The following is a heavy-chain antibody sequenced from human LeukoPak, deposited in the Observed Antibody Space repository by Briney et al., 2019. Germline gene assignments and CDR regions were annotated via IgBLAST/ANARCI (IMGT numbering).Heavy chain of an antibody. V-gene: IGHV3-64*01. Sequence: PGGSLRLSCAASGFTFSSYAMHWVRQPPGKGLEYVSAISSNGGSTYYANSVKGRFTISRDNSKNTLYLQMGSLRAEDMAVYYCARDKYYDSSGYYFYFDYWGQGTLVTVSS. CDR2: ISSNGGST. CDR3: ARDKYYDSSGYYFYFDY. J-gene: IGHJ4*02. D-gene: IGHD3-22*01. CDR1: GFTFSSYA.